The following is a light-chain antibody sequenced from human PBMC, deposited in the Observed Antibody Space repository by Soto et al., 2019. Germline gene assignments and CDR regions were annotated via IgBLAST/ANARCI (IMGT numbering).Light chain of an antibody. CDR1: QSVSSN. CDR2: GAS. Sequence: EIVMTQSPATLSVSPGERATLSCRASQSVSSNLAWYQQKPGQAPRLLLYGASTRATGIPARFSGSGYGTEFTPPISSLQSEDFAVYYCQQYNNWPLWTFGQGTKVEIK. J-gene: IGKJ1*01. V-gene: IGKV3-15*01. CDR3: QQYNNWPLWT.